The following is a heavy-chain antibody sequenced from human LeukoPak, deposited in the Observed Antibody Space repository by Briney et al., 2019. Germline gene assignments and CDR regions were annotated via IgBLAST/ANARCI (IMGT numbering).Heavy chain of an antibody. Sequence: SGTLSLTCAVSGDSLTNDYWTWIRQPPGKGLQWVGFIHKNGNNKYNPSLKSRVTISLDTSKKQFSLKLSSVTAADTAVYYCARTVRDTTTVRFTPFYYYHMAVWGKGTSVIVSS. CDR2: IHKNGNN. CDR1: GDSLTNDY. CDR3: ARTVRDTTTVRFTPFYYYHMAV. J-gene: IGHJ6*03. V-gene: IGHV4-59*01. D-gene: IGHD4-11*01.